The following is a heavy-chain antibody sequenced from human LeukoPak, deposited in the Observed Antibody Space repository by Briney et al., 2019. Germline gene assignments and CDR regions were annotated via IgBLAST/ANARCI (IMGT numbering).Heavy chain of an antibody. J-gene: IGHJ4*02. Sequence: GGSLRLSCAASGFTFSRYSMNWVRQAPGKGLEWVSSISSRSTYMYYADSVKGRFTISRDNAKNSVYLQMNSLRAEDTAVYYCATDFWSGTNIIDYWGQGTLVTVSS. V-gene: IGHV3-21*04. CDR3: ATDFWSGTNIIDY. CDR2: ISSRSTYM. CDR1: GFTFSRYS. D-gene: IGHD3-3*01.